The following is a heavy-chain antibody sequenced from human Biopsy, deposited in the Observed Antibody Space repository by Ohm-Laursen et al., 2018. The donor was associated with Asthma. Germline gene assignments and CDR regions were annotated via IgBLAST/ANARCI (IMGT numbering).Heavy chain of an antibody. J-gene: IGHJ4*02. CDR1: GYTFISYA. V-gene: IGHV1-3*01. CDR2: INAGNGNT. Sequence: ASVKVSCNASGYTFISYAIHWVRQAPGQRLEWMGWINAGNGNTKYSQKFQGRVTITRDTSASTAYMELSSLRSEDTAVYYCARDLHPTNHLGELSEGFDYWGQGTLVTVSS. CDR3: ARDLHPTNHLGELSEGFDY. D-gene: IGHD3-16*02.